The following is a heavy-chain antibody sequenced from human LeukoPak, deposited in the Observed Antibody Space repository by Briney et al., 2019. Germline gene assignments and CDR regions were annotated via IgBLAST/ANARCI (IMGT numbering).Heavy chain of an antibody. D-gene: IGHD5-24*01. Sequence: SVKVSCKASGGTFSSYTISWVRQAPGQGLEWMGRIIPILGIANYAQKFQGRVTITADKSTSTAYMELSSLRSKDTAVYYCARPRDGYNPDYFDYWGQGTLVTVSS. CDR2: IIPILGIA. CDR1: GGTFSSYT. V-gene: IGHV1-69*02. CDR3: ARPRDGYNPDYFDY. J-gene: IGHJ4*02.